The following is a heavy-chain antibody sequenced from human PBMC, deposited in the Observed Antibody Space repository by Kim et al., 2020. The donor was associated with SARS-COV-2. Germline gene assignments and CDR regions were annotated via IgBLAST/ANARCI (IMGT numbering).Heavy chain of an antibody. Sequence: SETLSLTCAVYGGSFSGYYWNWIRQPPGTGLEWIGEINHSGSTNYNPSLKSRVTISVDTYKNQFSLKLSSVTAADTAVYYCARGRRGFSMVRGVYYFDYWGQGTLVTVSS. CDR3: ARGRRGFSMVRGVYYFDY. CDR1: GGSFSGYY. CDR2: INHSGST. D-gene: IGHD3-10*01. V-gene: IGHV4-34*01. J-gene: IGHJ4*02.